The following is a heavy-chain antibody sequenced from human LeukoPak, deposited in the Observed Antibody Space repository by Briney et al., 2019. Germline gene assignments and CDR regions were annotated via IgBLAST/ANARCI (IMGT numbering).Heavy chain of an antibody. CDR3: AKDRLGYSPDAFDI. CDR2: ISGSGGST. J-gene: IGHJ3*02. CDR1: GFTFSSYA. D-gene: IGHD6-13*01. V-gene: IGHV3-23*01. Sequence: GGSLRLSCAASGFTFSSYAMSWVRQAPGKGLEGVSGISGSGGSTDYADSLKGRFTISIENSKNTLYLQMSSLRAEDTAVYYCAKDRLGYSPDAFDIWGQGTMVTVSS.